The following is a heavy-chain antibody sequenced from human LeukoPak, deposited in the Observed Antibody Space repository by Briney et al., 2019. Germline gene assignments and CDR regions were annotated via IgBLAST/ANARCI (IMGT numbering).Heavy chain of an antibody. CDR1: GGSISSHY. V-gene: IGHV4-59*11. CDR3: ARGKGAYDFWSGYDD. CDR2: IYYSGST. J-gene: IGHJ4*02. D-gene: IGHD3-3*01. Sequence: PSETLSPTCTVSGGSISSHYWSWIRQPPGKGLEWIGYIYYSGSTNYNSSLKSRVTISVDTSKNQFSLKLSSVTTADTAVYYCARGKGAYDFWSGYDDWGQGTLVTVSS.